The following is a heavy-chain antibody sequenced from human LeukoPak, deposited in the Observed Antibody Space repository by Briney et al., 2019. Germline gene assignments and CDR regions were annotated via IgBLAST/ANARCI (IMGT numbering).Heavy chain of an antibody. J-gene: IGHJ6*01. Sequence: GGSLRLSCAASGFTFSSYAMNWVRQAPGKGLEYVSAISSNGGSTYYADSVKGRFTISRDNSKNTLYLQMSSLRAEDTAVYYCVNEVGSYYYGMDVWGQGTRVSVFS. V-gene: IGHV3-64D*06. CDR2: ISSNGGST. CDR3: VNEVGSYYYGMDV. D-gene: IGHD2-15*01. CDR1: GFTFSSYA.